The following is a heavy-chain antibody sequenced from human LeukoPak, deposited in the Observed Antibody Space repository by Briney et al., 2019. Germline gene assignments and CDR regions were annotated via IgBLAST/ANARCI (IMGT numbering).Heavy chain of an antibody. V-gene: IGHV4-59*01. D-gene: IGHD3-22*01. CDR3: ARSHYYDSSGYVWDY. Sequence: SETLSLTCAVYGGSFSGYYWSWIRQPPGKGLEWIGYIYYSGSTNYNPSLKSRVTISVDTSKNQFSLKLSSVTAADTAVYYCARSHYYDSSGYVWDYWGQGTLVTVSS. CDR1: GGSFSGYY. J-gene: IGHJ4*02. CDR2: IYYSGST.